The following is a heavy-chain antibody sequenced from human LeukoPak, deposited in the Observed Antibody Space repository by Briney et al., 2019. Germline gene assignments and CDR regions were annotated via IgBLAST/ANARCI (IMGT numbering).Heavy chain of an antibody. CDR2: INSDGSST. D-gene: IGHD1-26*01. CDR3: ARVRVGATYTLGYYGMDV. CDR1: GFTFSSYW. Sequence: GGSLRLSCAASGFTFSSYWTHWVRQAPGKGLVWVSRINSDGSSTSYADSVKGRFTISRDNAKNTLYLQMNSLRAEDTAVYYCARVRVGATYTLGYYGMDVWGQGTTVTVSS. V-gene: IGHV3-74*01. J-gene: IGHJ6*02.